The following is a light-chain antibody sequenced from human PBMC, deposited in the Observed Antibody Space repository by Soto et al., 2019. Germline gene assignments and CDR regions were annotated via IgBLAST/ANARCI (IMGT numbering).Light chain of an antibody. CDR1: QSVSSY. J-gene: IGKJ5*01. CDR3: QQRTNWPPT. Sequence: EIVLTQSPATLSLSPGERGTLSCRASQSVSSYLAWYQQKPGQAPRLLIHDASNRATGIPVRFSGSGSGTDSTLTISSLEPEDCAVYYCQQRTNWPPTFGQGTRLEIK. CDR2: DAS. V-gene: IGKV3-11*01.